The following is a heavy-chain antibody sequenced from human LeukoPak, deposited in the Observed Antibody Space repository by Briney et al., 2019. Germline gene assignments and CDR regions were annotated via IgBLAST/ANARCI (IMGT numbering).Heavy chain of an antibody. CDR2: IKEDGSEK. CDR3: ARDPSSLRDSFDY. CDR1: GFTFGSYW. J-gene: IGHJ4*02. Sequence: GGSLRLSCAASGFTFGSYWMNWVRQVPGKGLEWVANIKEDGSEKYYVDSEKGRFTISRDNAKNSLFLQMNSLRAEDTAVYYCARDPSSLRDSFDYWGQGTLVTVSS. V-gene: IGHV3-7*01.